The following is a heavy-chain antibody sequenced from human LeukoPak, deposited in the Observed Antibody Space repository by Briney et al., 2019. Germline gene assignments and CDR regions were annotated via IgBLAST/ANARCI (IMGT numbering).Heavy chain of an antibody. CDR1: GFTFSSYG. J-gene: IGHJ4*02. D-gene: IGHD6-13*01. Sequence: GGSLRLSCAASGFTFSSYGMHWVRQAPGKGLEWVAVIWYDGSNKYYADSVKGRFTISRDNSKNTLYLQMNSLRAEDTAVYYCARGLRIAAAGTDFDYWGQGTLVAVSS. V-gene: IGHV3-33*01. CDR2: IWYDGSNK. CDR3: ARGLRIAAAGTDFDY.